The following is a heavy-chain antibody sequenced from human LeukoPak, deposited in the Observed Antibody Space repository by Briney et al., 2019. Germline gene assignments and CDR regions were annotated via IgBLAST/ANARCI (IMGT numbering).Heavy chain of an antibody. CDR1: GYTLSSYH. CDR3: ARDGAVMGVVVPAGGFN. D-gene: IGHD2-2*01. J-gene: IGHJ4*02. V-gene: IGHV1-46*01. CDR2: INPSGGST. Sequence: ASVKVSCMATGYTLSSYHTQSLRQAPGQGLEWMGIINPSGGSTSYAQKFQGRVTMTRDTSTSTVYMELSSLRSEDTAVYYCARDGAVMGVVVPAGGFNWGQGTLVTVSS.